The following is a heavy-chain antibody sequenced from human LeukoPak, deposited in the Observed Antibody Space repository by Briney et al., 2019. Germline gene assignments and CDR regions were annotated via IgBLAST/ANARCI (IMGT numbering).Heavy chain of an antibody. CDR2: IIPIFGTT. CDR3: ARAHSVHDDY. V-gene: IGHV1-69*13. Sequence: GASVKVSCKASGGTFSSFAISWVRQAPGQGLEWMGGIIPIFGTTNYAQKFQDRVTITADESSSTAYMELSRLRSDDTAVYFCARAHSVHDDYWGQGTLVTVSS. CDR1: GGTFSSFA. J-gene: IGHJ4*02. D-gene: IGHD5/OR15-5a*01.